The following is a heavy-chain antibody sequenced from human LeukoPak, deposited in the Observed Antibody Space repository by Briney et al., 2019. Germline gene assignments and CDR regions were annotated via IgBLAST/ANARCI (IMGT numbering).Heavy chain of an antibody. CDR3: ARGTMMVGP. CDR2: IYYSGST. J-gene: IGHJ5*02. CDR1: GGSISGYY. V-gene: IGHV4-59*01. D-gene: IGHD3-22*01. Sequence: SETLSLTCTVSGGSISGYYWSWIRQPPGKGLEWIGYIYYSGSTNYNPSLKSRVTISVDTSKNQFSLKLSSVTAADMAVYYCARGTMMVGPWGQGTLVTVSS.